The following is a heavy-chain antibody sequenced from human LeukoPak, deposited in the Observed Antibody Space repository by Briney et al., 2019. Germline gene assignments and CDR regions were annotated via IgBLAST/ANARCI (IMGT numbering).Heavy chain of an antibody. CDR2: ISAYNGNT. CDR1: GYTFINYD. J-gene: IGHJ3*02. Sequence: GASVKVSCKASGYTFINYDIRWVRQAPGQGLEWMGWISAYNGNTNYAQNFQGRLTMTTDTSTTTAYMELRSLRSDDTAVYYCSREFPFCGADCFSGVFDIWGQGTMVTVS. CDR3: SREFPFCGADCFSGVFDI. D-gene: IGHD2-21*02. V-gene: IGHV1-18*01.